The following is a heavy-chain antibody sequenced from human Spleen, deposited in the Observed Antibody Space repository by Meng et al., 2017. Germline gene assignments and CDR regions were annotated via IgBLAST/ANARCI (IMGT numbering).Heavy chain of an antibody. CDR2: INHSGST. CDR3: ARGPTTMAHDFDY. D-gene: IGHD4-11*01. Sequence: QVQLQQWGAGLLKPSETLSLTCAVYGGSFSGYYWSWIRQPPGKGLEWIGEINHSGSTNYNPSLESRATISVDTSQNNLSLKLSSVTAADSAVYYCARGPTTMAHDFDYWGQGTLVTVS. J-gene: IGHJ4*02. V-gene: IGHV4-34*01. CDR1: GGSFSGYY.